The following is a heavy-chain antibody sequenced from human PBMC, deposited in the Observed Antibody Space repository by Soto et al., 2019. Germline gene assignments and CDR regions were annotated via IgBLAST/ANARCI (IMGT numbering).Heavy chain of an antibody. CDR3: TTECVVPAASGDYFDY. J-gene: IGHJ4*02. CDR1: GFTFSNAW. D-gene: IGHD2-2*01. V-gene: IGHV3-15*07. Sequence: EVQLVESGGVLVKPGGSLRLSCAASGFTFSNAWMNWVRQAPGKGLEWVGRIKSKTAGVTTEYAAPVKGTFTISRDDTKNTLYLQMNSMKTEDAAVYYCTTECVVPAASGDYFDYWGQGTLVTVSS. CDR2: IKSKTAGVTT.